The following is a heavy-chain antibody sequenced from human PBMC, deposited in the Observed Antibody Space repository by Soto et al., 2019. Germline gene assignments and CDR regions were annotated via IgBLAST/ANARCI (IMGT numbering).Heavy chain of an antibody. CDR2: IKSKADGGTT. CDR3: TSLYYGH. D-gene: IGHD4-17*01. V-gene: IGHV3-15*01. CDR1: EFTFANAW. J-gene: IGHJ4*02. Sequence: EVQLVESGGDLVKPGWSLRLSCAASEFTFANAWISWVRQAPGKGLECVGRIKSKADGGTTDYAAPVKGRFTISRDESQHTLYLQMNSLKTEDTAVYYCTSLYYGHWGQGTLVTVSS.